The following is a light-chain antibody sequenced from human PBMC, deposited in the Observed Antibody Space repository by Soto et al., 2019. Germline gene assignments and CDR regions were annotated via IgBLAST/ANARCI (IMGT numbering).Light chain of an antibody. CDR1: SSNIGKNY. Sequence: QSVLTHPPSVSAAPGQKVTISCSGGSSNIGKNYVSWYQQLPGTAPKLLIYDNNKRPSGIPDRFSGSESATSVNLGITGLQTGDEADYYCGTWDSGLSAVVFGGGTQLTVL. CDR2: DNN. J-gene: IGLJ2*01. V-gene: IGLV1-51*01. CDR3: GTWDSGLSAVV.